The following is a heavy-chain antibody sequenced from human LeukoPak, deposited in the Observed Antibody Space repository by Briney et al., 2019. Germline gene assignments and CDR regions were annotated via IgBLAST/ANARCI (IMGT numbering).Heavy chain of an antibody. Sequence: PGGSLRLSCATSGFTLSNYWMHWVRQVPGEGLVWVSHITNDALATNYADSVKGRFIISRDSAKDILYLQMNNLRAEDTAVYYCARGGLVGAFDYWGQGTLVTVSS. J-gene: IGHJ4*02. V-gene: IGHV3-74*01. CDR3: ARGGLVGAFDY. CDR1: GFTLSNYW. CDR2: ITNDALAT. D-gene: IGHD2-2*01.